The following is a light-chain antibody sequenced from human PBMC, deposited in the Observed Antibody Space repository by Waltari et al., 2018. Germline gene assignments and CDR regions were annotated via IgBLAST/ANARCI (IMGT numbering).Light chain of an antibody. Sequence: TQDPAVSVVMGQTVRITCQGDSLRSYYASWYRQRPGQAPILVMYDKNNRPSGVPDRFSGSSSDNTASLTITGAQAEDEAYYYCHSRDASGVGGTFGGGTKLTVL. J-gene: IGLJ3*02. CDR3: HSRDASGVGGT. CDR1: SLRSYY. CDR2: DKN. V-gene: IGLV3-19*01.